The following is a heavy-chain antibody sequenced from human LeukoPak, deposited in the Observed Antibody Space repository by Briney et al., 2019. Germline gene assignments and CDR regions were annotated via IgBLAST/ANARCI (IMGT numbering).Heavy chain of an antibody. CDR3: ARQGGLGWLTLDY. Sequence: SQTLSLTCAISGDSVSSNSAAWNWVRQSPSRGLDWLARTYYRSKWYNDYAASVKSRISIDPNTSKNQFTLQLISVIPEDTAVYYCARQGGLGWLTLDYWGQGTLVTVSS. J-gene: IGHJ4*02. CDR2: TYYRSKWYN. D-gene: IGHD2-21*01. CDR1: GDSVSSNSAA. V-gene: IGHV6-1*01.